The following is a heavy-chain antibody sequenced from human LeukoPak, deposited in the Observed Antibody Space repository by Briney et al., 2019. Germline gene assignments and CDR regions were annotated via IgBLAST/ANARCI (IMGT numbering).Heavy chain of an antibody. CDR3: AKDRWTTVSRYFDY. J-gene: IGHJ4*02. V-gene: IGHV3-23*01. CDR2: LSGSGGST. D-gene: IGHD4-17*01. Sequence: GGSPETLLYSLWIHLYQLCHELVRQAPGKGLEWVSGLSGSGGSTSYADSVKGRFTLSRDNSKNTLYLQMNSLRAEDTAIYYCAKDRWTTVSRYFDYWGQGILVTVSS. CDR1: IHLYQLC.